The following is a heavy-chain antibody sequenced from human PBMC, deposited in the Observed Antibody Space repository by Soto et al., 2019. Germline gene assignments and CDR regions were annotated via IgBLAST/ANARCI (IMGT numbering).Heavy chain of an antibody. J-gene: IGHJ6*02. Sequence: GGSVRLSCVASGFTFSSNAMGWVRQASGKGLEWVGRIRSKANSYATAYAASVKGRFTISRDDSKNTAYLQMNSLKTEDTAVYYCTRTYYYDSSGYYPSPGGMDVWGQGTTVTVSS. CDR1: GFTFSSNA. D-gene: IGHD3-22*01. CDR2: IRSKANSYAT. V-gene: IGHV3-73*01. CDR3: TRTYYYDSSGYYPSPGGMDV.